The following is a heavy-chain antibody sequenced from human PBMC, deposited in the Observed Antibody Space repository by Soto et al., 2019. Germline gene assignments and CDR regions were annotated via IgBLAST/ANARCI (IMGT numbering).Heavy chain of an antibody. V-gene: IGHV3-7*01. CDR2: VNQAGGEK. D-gene: IGHD3-10*01. J-gene: IGHJ4*02. CDR1: GFTFSSYW. Sequence: EVQLVESGGGLVQPGGSLRLSCAASGFTFSSYWMSWVRQAPGKGLEWVANVNQAGGEKFYVGSVKGRFTISRDNAMNSLYLQMNSLRAEDTAVYYCARGRPVPYWGQGTLVTVSS. CDR3: ARGRPVPY.